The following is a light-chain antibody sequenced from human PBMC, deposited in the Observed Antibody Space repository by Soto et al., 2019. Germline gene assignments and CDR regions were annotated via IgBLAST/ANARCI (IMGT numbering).Light chain of an antibody. J-gene: IGKJ1*01. Sequence: EIVLTQSPATLSLSPGERASLSCRASQSVGSSLAWYQHKPGQAPRLLIYDVSNRATGIPDRFSGSGSGTDFTLTISRLEPEDFAVYYCHQYDSWTFGQGTKVDIK. CDR1: QSVGSS. V-gene: IGKV3-20*01. CDR2: DVS. CDR3: HQYDSWT.